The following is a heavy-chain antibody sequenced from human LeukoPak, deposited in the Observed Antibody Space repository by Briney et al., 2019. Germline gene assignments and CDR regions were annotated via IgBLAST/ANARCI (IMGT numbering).Heavy chain of an antibody. Sequence: PGRSLRLSCTASGFTFSSYGMHWVRQAPGKGLEWVAVIWFDGSNKYYADSVKGRFTISRDNSKNTLYLQMNSLRAEDTAVYYCARETLTYFYDSGSRHWGQGTLVTVSS. V-gene: IGHV3-33*01. D-gene: IGHD3-10*01. J-gene: IGHJ4*02. CDR3: ARETLTYFYDSGSRH. CDR2: IWFDGSNK. CDR1: GFTFSSYG.